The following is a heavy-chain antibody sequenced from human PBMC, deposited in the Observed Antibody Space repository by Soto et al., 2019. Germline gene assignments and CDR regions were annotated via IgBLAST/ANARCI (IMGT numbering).Heavy chain of an antibody. V-gene: IGHV4-34*01. D-gene: IGHD6-19*01. CDR1: GGSFSCYY. J-gene: IGHJ4*02. CDR3: ARRLAVADY. CDR2: INHSGST. Sequence: SETLSLTCAVCGGSFSCYYWVWIRQPPGKGLEWIGEINHSGSTNYNPSLKSRVTISVDTSKNQFSLKLSSVTAADTAVYYCARRLAVADYWGQGTLVTVSS.